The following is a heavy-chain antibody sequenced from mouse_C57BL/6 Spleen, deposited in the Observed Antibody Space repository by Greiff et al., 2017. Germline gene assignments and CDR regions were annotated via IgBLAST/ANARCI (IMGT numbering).Heavy chain of an antibody. D-gene: IGHD2-3*01. CDR1: GYTFTSYW. J-gene: IGHJ2*01. Sequence: VQLQQPGAELVKPGASVKLSCKASGYTFTSYWMHWVKQRPGRGLAWIGRIDPNSGGTKYTEKFQSKATLTVDKPSSTAYMQLSGQTSDDSAVDYCARSGDGYYGEFDYWGQGTTLTGSS. CDR3: ARSGDGYYGEFDY. CDR2: IDPNSGGT. V-gene: IGHV1-72*01.